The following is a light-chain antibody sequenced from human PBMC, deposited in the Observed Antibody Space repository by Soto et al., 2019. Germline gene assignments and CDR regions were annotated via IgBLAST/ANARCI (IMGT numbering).Light chain of an antibody. CDR3: QQYNNWPRT. Sequence: EVVLAQSPATLSLSPGERGALSCRASESVSSYLAWYQQKPGQAPRLLIYGASTRATGIPARFSGSGSGTEFTLTISSLQSEDFAVYYCQQYNNWPRTFGQGTKVDI. J-gene: IGKJ1*01. V-gene: IGKV3-15*01. CDR2: GAS. CDR1: ESVSSY.